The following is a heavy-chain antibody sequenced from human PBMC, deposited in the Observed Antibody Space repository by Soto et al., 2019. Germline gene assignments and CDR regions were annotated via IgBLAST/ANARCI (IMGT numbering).Heavy chain of an antibody. J-gene: IGHJ6*03. CDR3: ARVILPSSENYYYYYYMDV. D-gene: IGHD6-6*01. V-gene: IGHV1-18*01. Sequence: QVQLVQSGAEVKKPGASVKVSCKASGYTFTSYGISWVRQAPGQGLEWMGWISAYNGNTNYAQKLQGRVTMTTDTSTSTAYMELRSLRADDTAVYYCARVILPSSENYYYYYYMDVWGKGTTVTVSS. CDR2: ISAYNGNT. CDR1: GYTFTSYG.